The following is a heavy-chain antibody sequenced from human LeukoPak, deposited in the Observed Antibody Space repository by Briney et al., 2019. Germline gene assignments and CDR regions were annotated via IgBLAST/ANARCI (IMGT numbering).Heavy chain of an antibody. CDR1: GGSISSGTYY. Sequence: SETLSLTCTVSGGSISSGTYYWSWIRQPAGKGLEWIGYMYYSGSTNYNPSLKSRVTISVDTSKNQFSLRLSSVTAADTAVYYCAREDYSGNSIWGQGTLVTVSS. CDR2: MYYSGST. V-gene: IGHV4-61*10. J-gene: IGHJ4*02. CDR3: AREDYSGNSI. D-gene: IGHD4-23*01.